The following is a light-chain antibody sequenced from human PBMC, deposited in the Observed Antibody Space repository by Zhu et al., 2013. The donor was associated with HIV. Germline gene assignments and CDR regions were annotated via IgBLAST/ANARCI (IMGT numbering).Light chain of an antibody. CDR2: DNS. CDR1: SSNIGKNY. V-gene: IGLV1-51*01. Sequence: QSVLTQPPSVSAAPGQKVTISCSGSSSNIGKNYVSWYQQHPGTAPKLLIYDNSKRPSGIPNRFSGSKSGTSATLTITGLRTGDEADYYCGTWDSSLSAVVFGGGTKLTVL. J-gene: IGLJ2*01. CDR3: GTWDSSLSAVV.